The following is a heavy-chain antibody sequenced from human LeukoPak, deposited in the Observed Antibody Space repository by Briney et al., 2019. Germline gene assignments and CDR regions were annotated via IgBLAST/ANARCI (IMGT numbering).Heavy chain of an antibody. D-gene: IGHD3-10*01. CDR1: GGSISSSSYY. CDR2: IYYSGST. V-gene: IGHV4-39*07. Sequence: PSETLSLTCTVSGGSISSSSYYWGWIRQPPGKGLERVGSIYYSGSTYYNPSLKSRVTISVDTSKNQFSLKLSSVTAADTAVYYCARVQYYGSGSYRDNWFDPWGQGTLVTVSS. J-gene: IGHJ5*02. CDR3: ARVQYYGSGSYRDNWFDP.